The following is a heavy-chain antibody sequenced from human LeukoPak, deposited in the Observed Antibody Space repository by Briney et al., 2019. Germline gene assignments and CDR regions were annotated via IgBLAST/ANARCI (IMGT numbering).Heavy chain of an antibody. CDR3: SRENGAFSPFGY. CDR2: ISLTGLT. J-gene: IGHJ4*02. Sequence: SETLSLTCTVSGGSISNTNWWSWVRQPPGQGLEWIGEISLTGLTHYNPSLESRVTVSLDRSKNQLSLNLTSVTAADTAVYYCSRENGAFSPFGYWGQGTLVTVLS. CDR1: GGSISNTNW. V-gene: IGHV4-4*02. D-gene: IGHD2-8*01.